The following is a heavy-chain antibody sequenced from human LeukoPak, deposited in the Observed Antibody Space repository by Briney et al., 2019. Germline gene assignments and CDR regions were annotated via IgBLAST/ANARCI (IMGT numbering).Heavy chain of an antibody. V-gene: IGHV4-61*01. Sequence: KSSETLSLTCAVSGGSISSNSYYWSWIRQPPGKGLEWIGYIYYSGCTNYNPSLKSRVSISLDTSKNQFSLKLSSMTAADTAVYYCARAVQLERPPPLIGYYYMDVWGKGTTVTVSS. CDR2: IYYSGCT. D-gene: IGHD1-1*01. CDR1: GGSISSNSYY. J-gene: IGHJ6*03. CDR3: ARAVQLERPPPLIGYYYMDV.